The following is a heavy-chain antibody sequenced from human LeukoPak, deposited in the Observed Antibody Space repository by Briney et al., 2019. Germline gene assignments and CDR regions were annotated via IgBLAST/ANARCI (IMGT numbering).Heavy chain of an antibody. CDR2: INHSGST. V-gene: IGHV4-34*01. D-gene: IGHD6-13*01. Sequence: SETLSLTCAVYGGSFSGYYWSWIRQPPGKGLEWIGEINHSGSTNYNPSLKSRVTISVDTSKNQFSLKLSSVTAADTAVYYCARVLRIAAAETYYMDVWGKGTTVTVSS. J-gene: IGHJ6*03. CDR3: ARVLRIAAAETYYMDV. CDR1: GGSFSGYY.